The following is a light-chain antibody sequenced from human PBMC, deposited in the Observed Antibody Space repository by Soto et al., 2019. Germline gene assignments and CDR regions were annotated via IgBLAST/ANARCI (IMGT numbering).Light chain of an antibody. CDR3: QQYNSYSPT. CDR2: KAS. CDR1: QSISSC. V-gene: IGKV1-5*03. Sequence: DIQMAQSPSTLSASVGDRVTITCRGSQSISSCLAWYQQKPGKAPKLLIYKASSLESGVPSRFSGSGSGTEFTLTISSLQPDDFATYYCQQYNSYSPTFGQGTKVDI. J-gene: IGKJ1*01.